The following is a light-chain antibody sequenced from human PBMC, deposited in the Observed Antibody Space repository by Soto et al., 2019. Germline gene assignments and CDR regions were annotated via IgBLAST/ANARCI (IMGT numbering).Light chain of an antibody. Sequence: QSALTQPASVSGSPGQSITISCTRTNSDVGSYNFVSWYQQHPGKAPKVMIFEVSKRPSVVSDRFSGSKSGNTASLTISGLQAEDEADYYCCSDAGSSTYVFGTGTKVTVL. CDR3: CSDAGSSTYV. CDR2: EVS. V-gene: IGLV2-23*02. CDR1: NSDVGSYNF. J-gene: IGLJ1*01.